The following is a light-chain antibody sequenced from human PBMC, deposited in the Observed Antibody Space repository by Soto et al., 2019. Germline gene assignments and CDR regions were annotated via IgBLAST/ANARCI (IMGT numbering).Light chain of an antibody. CDR1: SSNIGSHT. V-gene: IGLV1-44*01. Sequence: QSVLTQPPSASVTPRQRVTISCSGSSSNIGSHTVNWYQQLPGTAPKVLIYNDNQRPSGVPDRFSGSKSGTSASLAISGPQSEDEADYYCAAWDDSLSGGMFGGGTKVTVL. CDR2: NDN. J-gene: IGLJ3*02. CDR3: AAWDDSLSGGM.